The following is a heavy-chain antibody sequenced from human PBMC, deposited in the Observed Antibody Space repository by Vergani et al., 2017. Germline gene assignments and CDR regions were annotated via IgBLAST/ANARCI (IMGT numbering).Heavy chain of an antibody. CDR1: GGSFSGYY. J-gene: IGHJ5*02. D-gene: IGHD3-3*01. V-gene: IGHV4-34*01. CDR3: ARGPTYYDFWSGYYGWWFDP. Sequence: QVQLQQWGAGLLKPSETLSLTCAVYGGSFSGYYWSWTRQPPGKGLEWIGEINHSGSTNYNPSLKSRVTISVDTSKNQFSLKLSSVTAADTAVYYCARGPTYYDFWSGYYGWWFDPWGQGTLVTVSS. CDR2: INHSGST.